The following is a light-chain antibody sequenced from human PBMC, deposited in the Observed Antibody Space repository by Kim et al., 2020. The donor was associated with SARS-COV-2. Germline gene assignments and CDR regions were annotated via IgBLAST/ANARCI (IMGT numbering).Light chain of an antibody. CDR3: QQYKSYSEWT. V-gene: IGKV1-5*03. CDR2: KAS. Sequence: DIQMTQSPSTLSASVGDRVTITCRASQSVDYWVAWYLQKPGKAPKLLVYKASTLESGVPSRFSGSGSGTEFTLTINGLQPDDFATYYCQQYKSYSEWTFGQGTKVDIK. CDR1: QSVDYW. J-gene: IGKJ1*01.